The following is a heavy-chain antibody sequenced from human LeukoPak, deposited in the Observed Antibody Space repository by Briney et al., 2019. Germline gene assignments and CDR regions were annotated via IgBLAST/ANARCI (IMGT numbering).Heavy chain of an antibody. CDR2: IIPIFGTA. Sequence: SVKVSCKASGGTFSSYAISWVRQAPGQGHEWMGGIIPIFGTAHYAQKFHGRVTITADESTSTAYMELSSLRSEDTAVYYCARRGGLGSGSYYNEYFQHWGQGTLVTVSS. V-gene: IGHV1-69*01. J-gene: IGHJ1*01. CDR1: GGTFSSYA. D-gene: IGHD3-10*01. CDR3: ARRGGLGSGSYYNEYFQH.